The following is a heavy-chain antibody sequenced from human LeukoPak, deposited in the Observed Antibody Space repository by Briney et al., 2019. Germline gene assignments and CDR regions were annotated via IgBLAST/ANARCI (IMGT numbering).Heavy chain of an antibody. Sequence: GGSLRLSCAASGFTFSSYAMHWVRQAPGKGLEYVPAISSNGGSTYYANSVKGRFTISRDNSKNTLYLQMGSLRAEDTAVYYCASSTANSDDAFDIWGQGTMVTVSS. CDR1: GFTFSSYA. V-gene: IGHV3-64*01. CDR3: ASSTANSDDAFDI. J-gene: IGHJ3*02. D-gene: IGHD5-18*01. CDR2: ISSNGGST.